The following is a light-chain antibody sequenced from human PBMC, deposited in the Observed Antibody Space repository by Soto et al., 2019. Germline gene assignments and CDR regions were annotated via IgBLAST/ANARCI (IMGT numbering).Light chain of an antibody. CDR1: QSVSSN. V-gene: IGKV3-15*01. J-gene: IGKJ2*01. CDR3: QQYNNWPYT. Sequence: EIVMTQSPDTLSVSPGERATLSCRASQSVSSNLAWYQQKPGQAPRLLIFGASTRATGIPARFSGSGSGTELTLTISSIQSEDFAVYHCQQYNNWPYTFGQGTTLEIK. CDR2: GAS.